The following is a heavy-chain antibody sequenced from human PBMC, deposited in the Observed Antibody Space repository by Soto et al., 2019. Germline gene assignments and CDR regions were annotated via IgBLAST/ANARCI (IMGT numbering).Heavy chain of an antibody. Sequence: SETLSLICAFYVGSFRVYYWIWIRQPPGKGLEWIGEINHSGSTNYNPSLKSRVTISVDTSKKQFSLKLSSVTAADTAVYYCARSSSSSWYYWGQGTLVTVSS. CDR2: INHSGST. V-gene: IGHV4-34*01. CDR1: VGSFRVYY. D-gene: IGHD6-13*01. J-gene: IGHJ4*02. CDR3: ARSSSSSWYY.